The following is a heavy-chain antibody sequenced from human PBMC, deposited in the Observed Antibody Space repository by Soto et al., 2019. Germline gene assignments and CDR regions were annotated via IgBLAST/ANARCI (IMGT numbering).Heavy chain of an antibody. V-gene: IGHV1-58*02. CDR2: IVVGSGHT. CDR3: AAASSTSGGYYGMDV. D-gene: IGHD3-16*01. Sequence: QMKLVQSGPEVKKPGTSVKVSCKTSGFTFTSSAMQWVRQARGQGLEWIGWIVVGSGHTNHEQKFQERVTITRDMSTSTAYMELSSLRSEDTAMYYCAAASSTSGGYYGMDVWGQGTTVTVSS. CDR1: GFTFTSSA. J-gene: IGHJ6*02.